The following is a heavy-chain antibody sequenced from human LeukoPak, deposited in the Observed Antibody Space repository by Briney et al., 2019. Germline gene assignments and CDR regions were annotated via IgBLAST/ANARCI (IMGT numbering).Heavy chain of an antibody. CDR2: LTPIFGTA. D-gene: IGHD5-12*01. V-gene: IGHV1-69*01. CDR1: GGTFSTYE. Sequence: SVKVSCKVSGGTFSTYEINWVRQAPGQGLEWMGGLTPIFGTANYAQKFQGRVKITADESTSTGCMELSSLTSEDPAVYYCARPEVATTYFDFWGRGTLVTVSS. CDR3: ARPEVATTYFDF. J-gene: IGHJ4*02.